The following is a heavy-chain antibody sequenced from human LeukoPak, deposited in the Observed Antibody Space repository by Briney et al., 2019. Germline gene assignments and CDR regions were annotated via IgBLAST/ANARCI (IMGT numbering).Heavy chain of an antibody. CDR1: GFTFSSYG. V-gene: IGHV3-33*01. J-gene: IGHJ5*02. D-gene: IGHD1-1*01. CDR3: ARAYNWNEDNWFDP. CDR2: IWYDGSNK. Sequence: RSLKLSCGASGFTFSSYGLHWVRQAPGKGLEWVAVIWYDGSNKYYADSVKGRFTISRDNSKNTLYLQMNSLRAEDTAVYYCARAYNWNEDNWFDPWGQGTLVTVSS.